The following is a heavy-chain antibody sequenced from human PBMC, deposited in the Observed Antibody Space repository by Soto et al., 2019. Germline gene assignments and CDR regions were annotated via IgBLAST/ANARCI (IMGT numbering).Heavy chain of an antibody. CDR2: IYHSGST. CDR3: ARGPPFH. CDR1: GGSISSGGYS. Sequence: SETLSLTCTVSGGSISSGGYSWSWIRQPPGKGLEWVGYIYHSGSTYYNPSLKSRVTISVDRSKNQFSLKLSSVTAADTAVYYCARGPPFHWGQGTLVTVSS. J-gene: IGHJ4*02. V-gene: IGHV4-30-2*01. D-gene: IGHD3-16*01.